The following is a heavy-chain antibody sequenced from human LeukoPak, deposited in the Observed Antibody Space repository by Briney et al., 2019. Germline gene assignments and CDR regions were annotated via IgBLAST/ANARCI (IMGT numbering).Heavy chain of an antibody. J-gene: IGHJ6*02. Sequence: SETLSLTCTVSGGSISSYYWSWIRQPAGKGLEWIGRIYTSGSTNYNPSLKSRVTMSVDTSKNQFSLKLSSVTAADTAVYYCARDRVLQLLYKSPYYYYGMDVWGQGTTVTVSS. V-gene: IGHV4-4*07. CDR3: ARDRVLQLLYKSPYYYYGMDV. D-gene: IGHD2-2*01. CDR2: IYTSGST. CDR1: GGSISSYY.